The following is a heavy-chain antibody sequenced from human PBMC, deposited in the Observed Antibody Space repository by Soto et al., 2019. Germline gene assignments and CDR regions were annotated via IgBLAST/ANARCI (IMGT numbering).Heavy chain of an antibody. CDR3: ARAAMGGSSWPFDY. V-gene: IGHV4-4*02. J-gene: IGHJ4*02. D-gene: IGHD6-13*01. CDR2: IYHSGST. Sequence: QVQLQESGPGLVKPSGTLSLTCAVSGGSISSSNWWSWVRQPPGKGLEWIGEIYHSGSTNYNPSLKSRVTISVDKSKNPFSRQLSPVPAADTAVYYWARAAMGGSSWPFDYWGQGTLVTVSS. CDR1: GGSISSSNW.